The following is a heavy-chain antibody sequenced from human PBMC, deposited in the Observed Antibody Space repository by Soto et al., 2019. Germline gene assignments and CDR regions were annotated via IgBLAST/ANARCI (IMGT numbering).Heavy chain of an antibody. D-gene: IGHD2-15*01. J-gene: IGHJ4*02. CDR2: ISGSGGGT. CDR1: GFTFSSYA. V-gene: IGHV3-23*01. Sequence: EVPLLESGGALVQPGGSLRLSCAASGFTFSSYAMSWVRQAPGKGLEWVSLISGSGGGTYYADSVKGRFTISRDNSKNTLYVQMSSLRAEDTAVFYWAKHRSNGSPDYWGQGTLVTVST. CDR3: AKHRSNGSPDY.